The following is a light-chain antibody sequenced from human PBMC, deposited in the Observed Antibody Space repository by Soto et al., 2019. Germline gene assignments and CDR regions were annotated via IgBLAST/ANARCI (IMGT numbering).Light chain of an antibody. Sequence: EIVLTQSPATLSFSPGERATLSCRSSQSVDKYLAWYQQKPGQAPRLLIYDASSRATGIPARFSGSGSGTDFPRTITSLEPEDFAVYYCQQRTNWPLTFGGGTKLEIK. CDR1: QSVDKY. CDR3: QQRTNWPLT. V-gene: IGKV3-11*01. J-gene: IGKJ4*01. CDR2: DAS.